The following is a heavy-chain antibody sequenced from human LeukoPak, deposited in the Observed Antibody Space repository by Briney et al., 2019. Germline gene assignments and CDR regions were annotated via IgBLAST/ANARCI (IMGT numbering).Heavy chain of an antibody. D-gene: IGHD3-9*01. CDR1: GVSISSYY. Sequence: SETLSLTCTVSGVSISSYYWSWIRQPPGKGLEWLGYIYYSGSTNYNPSLKSRVTISVDTSKNQFSLKLSSVTAADTAVYYCAREQVMYYDVLTGYSRPYNWFDPWGQGTLVTVSS. V-gene: IGHV4-59*01. CDR3: AREQVMYYDVLTGYSRPYNWFDP. J-gene: IGHJ5*02. CDR2: IYYSGST.